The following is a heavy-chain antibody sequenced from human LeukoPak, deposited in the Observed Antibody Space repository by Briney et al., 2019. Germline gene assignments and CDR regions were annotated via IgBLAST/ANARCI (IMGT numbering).Heavy chain of an antibody. CDR3: AREDYGDYYFDY. CDR1: GFNFNTYT. D-gene: IGHD4-17*01. Sequence: GRSLRLSCEASGFNFNTYTIYWVRQAPGKGLEWVAGMSYDGGNTHYAVSVKGRFIVSRDNSKNTFYLQMNSLRAEDTALYSCAREDYGDYYFDYWGQGTLVTVSS. J-gene: IGHJ4*02. V-gene: IGHV3-30-3*01. CDR2: MSYDGGNT.